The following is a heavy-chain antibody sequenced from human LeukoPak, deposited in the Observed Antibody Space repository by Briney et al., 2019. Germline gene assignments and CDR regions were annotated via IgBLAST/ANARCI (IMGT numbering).Heavy chain of an antibody. CDR3: ARGVGSYSYGYRHAFDI. Sequence: EASVKVSCKASGYTFTGYYMHWVRQAPGQGLEWMGWINPNSGGTNYAQKFQGRVTMTRDTSISTAYMELSRLRSDDTAVYYCARGVGSYSYGYRHAFDIWGQGTMVTVSS. CDR1: GYTFTGYY. D-gene: IGHD5-18*01. V-gene: IGHV1-2*02. J-gene: IGHJ3*02. CDR2: INPNSGGT.